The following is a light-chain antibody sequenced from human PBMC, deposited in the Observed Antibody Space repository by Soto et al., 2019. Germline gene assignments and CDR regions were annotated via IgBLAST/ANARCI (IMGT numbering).Light chain of an antibody. CDR2: KAS. Sequence: DIQMTQSPSTLSASLGDRVTITCRASQSISSWLAWYQQKPGKAPKLLIYKASSLESGVPSRFSGSGSGTEFTLTSSSLQPDDFATYYCQQYNSYWWTFGQGTKVGIK. CDR3: QQYNSYWWT. J-gene: IGKJ1*01. V-gene: IGKV1-5*03. CDR1: QSISSW.